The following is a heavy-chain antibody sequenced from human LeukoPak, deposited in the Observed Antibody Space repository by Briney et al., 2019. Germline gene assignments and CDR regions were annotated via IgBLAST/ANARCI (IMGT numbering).Heavy chain of an antibody. Sequence: GASVKVSCKASGYTFTGYYMHWVRQAPGQGLEWMGWINSNSGGTNYAQKFQGRVTMTTDTSMSTAYMEVSRLRSDDTAVYYCVRDRITIVRGVLNYFDPWGQGTLVTVSS. CDR3: VRDRITIVRGVLNYFDP. CDR2: INSNSGGT. D-gene: IGHD3-10*01. J-gene: IGHJ5*02. CDR1: GYTFTGYY. V-gene: IGHV1-2*02.